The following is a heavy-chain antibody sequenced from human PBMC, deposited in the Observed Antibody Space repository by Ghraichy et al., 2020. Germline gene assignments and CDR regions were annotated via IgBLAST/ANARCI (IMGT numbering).Heavy chain of an antibody. D-gene: IGHD2-21*01. CDR1: GFTFSSHG. J-gene: IGHJ6*02. CDR2: ISAAGGTT. V-gene: IGHV3-23*01. CDR3: ARGLLEGDTTTYAFDV. Sequence: GGSLRLSCAPSGFTFSSHGMSWVRQAPGKGLEWVSAISAAGGTTSYTDSVKGRFTISRDNSKNTLYLQMNSLRGEDTAVYYCARGLLEGDTTTYAFDVWGQGTTVTVSS.